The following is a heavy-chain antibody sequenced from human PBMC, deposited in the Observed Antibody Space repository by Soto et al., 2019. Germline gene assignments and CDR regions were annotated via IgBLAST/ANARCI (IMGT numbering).Heavy chain of an antibody. D-gene: IGHD2-21*01. V-gene: IGHV3-7*01. CDR3: ARHYCGAETCLFDP. CDR2: MKQDGSNK. CDR1: GFTFSSYA. Sequence: PGGSLRLSCAASGFTFSSYAMHWVRQAPGKGLEWVANMKQDGSNKYYVDSVRGRFTISRDNAKNSLYLQMNSLRAEDTAVYYCARHYCGAETCLFDPWGQGTLVTVSS. J-gene: IGHJ5*02.